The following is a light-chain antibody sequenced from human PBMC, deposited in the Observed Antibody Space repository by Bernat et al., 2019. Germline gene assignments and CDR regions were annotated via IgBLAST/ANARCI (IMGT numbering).Light chain of an antibody. V-gene: IGLV2-8*01. CDR3: CSYAGSISYV. Sequence: QSALTQPPSASGSPGQSVTISCTGTSSDVGRYDYVSWYQQHPGKAPKIIIYEVSKRPSGVPDRFSGSKSGNTASLTVSGLQAEDDGDYYCCSYAGSISYVCGSGTKVTVL. J-gene: IGLJ1*01. CDR2: EVS. CDR1: SSDVGRYDY.